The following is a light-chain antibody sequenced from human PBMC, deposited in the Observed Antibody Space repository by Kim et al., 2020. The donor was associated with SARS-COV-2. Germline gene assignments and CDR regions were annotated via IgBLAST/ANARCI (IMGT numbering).Light chain of an antibody. V-gene: IGKV1-39*01. CDR3: HLSPRVPLP. CDR2: GAS. J-gene: IGKJ4*01. Sequence: DIQMTQSPSSLSASVGDRVTVTCRASQNINNHLGWYQQKSGKAPKLLIYGASGLQSGVPSRFSGTGSGTDFTLTIISLQPEDFATYSCHLSPRVPLPFGGGTTLE. CDR1: QNINNH.